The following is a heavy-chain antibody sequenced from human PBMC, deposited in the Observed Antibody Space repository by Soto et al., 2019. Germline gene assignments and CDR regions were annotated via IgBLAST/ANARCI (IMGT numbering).Heavy chain of an antibody. J-gene: IGHJ4*02. Sequence: PSETLSLTCAVSGGSISSSNWWSWVRQPPGKGLGWIGEIYHSGSTNYNPSLKSRVTISVDKSKNQFSLKLSSVTAADTAVYYCARHSNEYRKSLDYWGQGTLVTVSS. CDR3: ARHSNEYRKSLDY. CDR1: GGSISSSNW. CDR2: IYHSGST. V-gene: IGHV4-4*02. D-gene: IGHD6-13*01.